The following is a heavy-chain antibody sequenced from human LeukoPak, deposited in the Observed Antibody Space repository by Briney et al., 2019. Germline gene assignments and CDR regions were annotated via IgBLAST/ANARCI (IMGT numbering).Heavy chain of an antibody. J-gene: IGHJ4*02. CDR3: GLFWFGVGTSEY. CDR2: FNLENGET. V-gene: IGHV1-24*01. Sequence: ASVKVSCKVSGYTLSQFSTHWVRQAPGKGLEWLGVFNLENGETVYAHKFQGRLTMTEDTSTDTAYMELNSLRSEDTAVYYCGLFWFGVGTSEYWGRGTLATVSS. CDR1: GYTLSQFS. D-gene: IGHD3-16*01.